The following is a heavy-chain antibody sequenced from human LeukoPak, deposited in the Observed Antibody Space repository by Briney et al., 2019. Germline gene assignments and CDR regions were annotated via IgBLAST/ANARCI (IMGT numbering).Heavy chain of an antibody. J-gene: IGHJ5*02. CDR1: GFTFSSYL. CDR2: IKQDGSEK. V-gene: IGHV3-7*01. D-gene: IGHD3-3*01. Sequence: GGSLTLSCTSSGFTFSSYLKSWVRQAPGKGLEWVANIKQDGSEKYYVDSVKGRFTISRDNAKNSLDLQMNSLRVEDTAVYYCAKHYDFWSGYVSNWFDPWGQGTLVTVPS. CDR3: AKHYDFWSGYVSNWFDP.